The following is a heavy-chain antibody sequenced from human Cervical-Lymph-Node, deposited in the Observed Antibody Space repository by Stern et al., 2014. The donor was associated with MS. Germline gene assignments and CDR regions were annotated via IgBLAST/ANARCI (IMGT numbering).Heavy chain of an antibody. Sequence: MQLVQSGPEVKRPGESLKISCQASGYTFTSYWIGWVRQMPGKGLEWIAIIFPGGSDIRYSPSFQGQVPISADKSSSTAYLQWNNRKASDTAIYYCARQRYFDYWGQGTLVTVSS. V-gene: IGHV5-51*01. CDR3: ARQRYFDY. CDR1: GYTFTSYW. J-gene: IGHJ4*02. CDR2: IFPGGSDI.